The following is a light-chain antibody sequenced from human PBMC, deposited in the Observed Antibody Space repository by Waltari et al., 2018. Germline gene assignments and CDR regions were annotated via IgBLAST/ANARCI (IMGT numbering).Light chain of an antibody. CDR1: SSNIGGNA. CDR3: AAWDDSLNGPV. J-gene: IGLJ3*02. V-gene: IGLV1-44*01. Sequence: HSVLTQSPSVSGTPGQRVTISCSGSSSNIGGNAVTWYQHLPGPAPKLLIYVNYQRPSGVPARVSGSKSGTSASLAISGLQSEDEADYYCAAWDDSLNGPVFGGGTKLTVL. CDR2: VNY.